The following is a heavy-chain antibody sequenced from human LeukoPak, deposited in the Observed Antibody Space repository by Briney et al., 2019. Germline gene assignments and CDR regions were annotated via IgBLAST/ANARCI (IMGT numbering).Heavy chain of an antibody. Sequence: ASVKVSCKASGYTFTSYYMHWVRQAPGQGLEWMGIINPSGGSTSYAQKFQGRVTMTRDTSTSTVYMELSSLRSEDTAVYYCARAWHIDIVVVPAAGMDWFDPWGQGTLVTVSS. CDR2: INPSGGST. CDR1: GYTFTSYY. J-gene: IGHJ5*02. V-gene: IGHV1-46*01. D-gene: IGHD2-2*01. CDR3: ARAWHIDIVVVPAAGMDWFDP.